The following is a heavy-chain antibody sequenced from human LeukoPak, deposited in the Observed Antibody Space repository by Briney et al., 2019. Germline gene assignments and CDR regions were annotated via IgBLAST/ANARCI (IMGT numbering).Heavy chain of an antibody. CDR3: AKGGVEWELPVYFDY. D-gene: IGHD1-26*01. Sequence: GRSLRLSCAASGFTFDDYAMHWVRQAPGKGLEWVSGISWNSGSIGYADSVKGRFTISRDNAKNSLYLQMNSLRAEDTALYYCAKGGVEWELPVYFDYWGQGTLVTVSS. J-gene: IGHJ4*02. CDR1: GFTFDDYA. V-gene: IGHV3-9*01. CDR2: ISWNSGSI.